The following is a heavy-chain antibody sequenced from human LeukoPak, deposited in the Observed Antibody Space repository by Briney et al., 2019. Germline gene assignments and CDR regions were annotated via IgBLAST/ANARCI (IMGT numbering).Heavy chain of an antibody. J-gene: IGHJ4*02. Sequence: PGGSLRLSCAASGFTFSSYGMHWVRQAPGKGLEWVAVISYDGSNKYYADSVKGRFTISRDNSKNALYLQMNSLRAEDTAVYYCARDEADYYDSSGYVFDYWGQGTLVTVSS. V-gene: IGHV3-30*03. CDR1: GFTFSSYG. D-gene: IGHD3-22*01. CDR3: ARDEADYYDSSGYVFDY. CDR2: ISYDGSNK.